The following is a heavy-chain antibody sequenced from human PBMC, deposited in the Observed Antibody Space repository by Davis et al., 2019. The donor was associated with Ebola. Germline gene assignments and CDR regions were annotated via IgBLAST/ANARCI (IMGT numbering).Heavy chain of an antibody. CDR1: GDSVSSTSGS. V-gene: IGHV6-1*01. CDR3: VRGWGRTGMGV. Sequence: HSQTLSLTCAISGDSVSSTSGSWNWIRQSPSRGLEWLGRTYSSSKWFNDYAVSVNGRITINPDTSKNQFSLQLNSVTPEDTAVYYCVRGWGRTGMGVWGQGTTVTVSS. D-gene: IGHD1-26*01. CDR2: TYSSSKWFN. J-gene: IGHJ6*02.